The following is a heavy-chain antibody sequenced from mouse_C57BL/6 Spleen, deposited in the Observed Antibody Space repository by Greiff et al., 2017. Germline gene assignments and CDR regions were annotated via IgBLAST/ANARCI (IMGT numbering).Heavy chain of an antibody. CDR1: GYTFTDYE. V-gene: IGHV1-15*01. CDR3: TRGGYDYYYAMDY. D-gene: IGHD2-4*01. CDR2: IEPETGGT. Sequence: QVQLKQSGAELVRPGASVTLSCKASGYTFTDYEMHWVKQTPVHGLEWIGAIEPETGGTAYNQKFKGKAILTADKSSSTAYMELRSLTSEDSAVYYCTRGGYDYYYAMDYWGQGTSVTVSS. J-gene: IGHJ4*01.